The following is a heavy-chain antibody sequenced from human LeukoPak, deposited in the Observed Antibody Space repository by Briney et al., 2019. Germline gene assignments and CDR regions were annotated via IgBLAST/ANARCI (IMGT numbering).Heavy chain of an antibody. Sequence: ASVKVSCKASEYTFTVYYVHWVRQAPEQGLEWMVWINPNSGGTNYGQKFQGRVTMTRDTSISTAYMELSRLRSDDTAVYYCGREEAYCSSSSCHIDYWGQGTLVTVSS. J-gene: IGHJ4*02. CDR3: GREEAYCSSSSCHIDY. CDR2: INPNSGGT. D-gene: IGHD2-2*02. CDR1: EYTFTVYY. V-gene: IGHV1-2*02.